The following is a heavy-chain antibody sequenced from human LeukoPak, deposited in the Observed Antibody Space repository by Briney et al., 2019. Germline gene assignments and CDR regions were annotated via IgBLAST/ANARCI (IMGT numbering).Heavy chain of an antibody. CDR2: ISSSSSYI. CDR3: ARDPTDYADYYYYGMDV. Sequence: GGSLRLSCAASGFTFSSYSMNWVRQAPGKGLEWVSSISSSSSYIYYADPVKGRFTISRDNAKNSLYLQMNSLRAEDTAVYYCARDPTDYADYYYYGMDVWGQGTTVTVSS. V-gene: IGHV3-21*01. J-gene: IGHJ6*02. D-gene: IGHD4-17*01. CDR1: GFTFSSYS.